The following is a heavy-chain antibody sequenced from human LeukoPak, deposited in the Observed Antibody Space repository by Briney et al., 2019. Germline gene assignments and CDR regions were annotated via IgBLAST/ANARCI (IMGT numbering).Heavy chain of an antibody. J-gene: IGHJ4*02. CDR1: GFTFSSYG. D-gene: IGHD4-17*01. V-gene: IGHV3-30*18. CDR3: AKASGYGDSFGY. Sequence: PGRSLRLSCAASGFTFSSYGMHWVRQAPGKGLEWVAVISYDGSNKYYADSVKGRFTISRDNSKNALYLQMNSLRAEDTAVYYCAKASGYGDSFGYWGQGTLVTVSS. CDR2: ISYDGSNK.